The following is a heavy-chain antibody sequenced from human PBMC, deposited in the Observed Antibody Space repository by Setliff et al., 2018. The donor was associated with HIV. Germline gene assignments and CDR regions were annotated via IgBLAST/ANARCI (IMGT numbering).Heavy chain of an antibody. CDR1: GFSLSTSGVG. D-gene: IGHD4-17*01. V-gene: IGHV2-5*01. Sequence: SGPTLVNPTQTLTLTCTFSGFSLSTSGVGVGWIRQPPGKALEWLALIYWNDDKRYSPSLKSRPTITKDTSKNQVVLTMTNMDPVDTATYYCAHRPPYGDYFAYYFDYWGQGTLVTVSS. CDR3: AHRPPYGDYFAYYFDY. CDR2: IYWNDDK. J-gene: IGHJ4*02.